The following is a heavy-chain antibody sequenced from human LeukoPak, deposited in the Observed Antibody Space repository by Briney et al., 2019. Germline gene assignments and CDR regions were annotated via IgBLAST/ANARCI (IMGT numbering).Heavy chain of an antibody. CDR1: GGSISSSSYY. J-gene: IGHJ6*03. CDR3: ARDGSGSSRSYYYYYMDV. D-gene: IGHD3-10*01. Sequence: PSETLSLTCTVSGGSISSSSYYWGWIRQPPGKGLEWIGSIYYSGSTYYNPSLKSRVTISVDTSKNQFSLKLSSVTAADTAVNYCARDGSGSSRSYYYYYMDVWCKGTTVTVSS. CDR2: IYYSGST. V-gene: IGHV4-39*07.